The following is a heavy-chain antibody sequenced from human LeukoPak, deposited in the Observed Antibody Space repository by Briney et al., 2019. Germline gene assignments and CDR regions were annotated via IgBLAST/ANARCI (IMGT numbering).Heavy chain of an antibody. CDR3: ATPRAVVVAASFDY. D-gene: IGHD2-15*01. CDR1: GFTFSSYG. Sequence: PGGSLRLSCAASGFTFSSYGMHWVRQAPGKGLEWVAFIRYDGSNKYYADSVKGRFTISRDNSKNTLYLQMNSLRAEDTAVYYCATPRAVVVAASFDYWGQGPLVTVSS. J-gene: IGHJ4*02. CDR2: IRYDGSNK. V-gene: IGHV3-30*02.